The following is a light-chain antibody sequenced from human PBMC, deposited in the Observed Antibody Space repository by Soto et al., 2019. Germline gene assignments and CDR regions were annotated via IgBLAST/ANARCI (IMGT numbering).Light chain of an antibody. CDR2: GAS. CDR1: QSVSSSY. J-gene: IGKJ1*01. Sequence: IALKQSPAILSLSKRDRPTLSCRASQSVSSSYLAWYQHKPGQAPRPLIYGASSRATGIPDRFSGSGSGTDFTLTISRLEPEDFAVYYCQQYGSSPRTFGQGSIVDIK. CDR3: QQYGSSPRT. V-gene: IGKV3-20*01.